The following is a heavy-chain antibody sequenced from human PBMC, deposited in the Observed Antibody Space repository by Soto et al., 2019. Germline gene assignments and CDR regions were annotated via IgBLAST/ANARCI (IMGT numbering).Heavy chain of an antibody. Sequence: QVQLVQSGAEVRKPGSSVQVSCKASGGTFYTYTFSWVRQAPGQGLEWMGSITPIYPTTNYAEKFQGRLTVTADGSTNTAYMELNSLTSEDTAVYYCARIPRYSLPTSDDLDYWGQGTMVTVSS. CDR1: GGTFYTYT. D-gene: IGHD5-18*01. V-gene: IGHV1-69*15. CDR2: ITPIYPTT. J-gene: IGHJ4*02. CDR3: ARIPRYSLPTSDDLDY.